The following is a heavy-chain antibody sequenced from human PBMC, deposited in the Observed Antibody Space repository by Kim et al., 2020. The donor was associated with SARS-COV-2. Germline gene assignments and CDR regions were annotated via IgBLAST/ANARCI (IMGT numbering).Heavy chain of an antibody. CDR2: ISTTTGYT. Sequence: GGSLRLSYAASGFTFTDYYMSWVRQAPGKGLEWLSFISTTTGYTNYADSVKGRFTISRDNAKNSLYLQMNSLRAEDTAVYYCARGGFCGGDCPSYYYYTAMDVWGQGTTVTVSS. J-gene: IGHJ6*02. D-gene: IGHD2-21*02. CDR3: ARGGFCGGDCPSYYYYTAMDV. CDR1: GFTFTDYY. V-gene: IGHV3-11*05.